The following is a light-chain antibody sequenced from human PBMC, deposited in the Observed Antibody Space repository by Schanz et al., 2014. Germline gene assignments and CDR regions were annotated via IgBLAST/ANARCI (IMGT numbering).Light chain of an antibody. CDR1: SSDVGGYDY. J-gene: IGLJ2*01. Sequence: QSALTQPPSASGSPGQSVTVSCTGTSSDVGGYDYVSWYQQLPGKAPKLMIYEVSKRPSGVPDRFSGSKSGNTASLTVSGLQAEDEADYYCNSYAGSNNVIFGGGTKLTV. CDR3: NSYAGSNNVI. V-gene: IGLV2-8*01. CDR2: EVS.